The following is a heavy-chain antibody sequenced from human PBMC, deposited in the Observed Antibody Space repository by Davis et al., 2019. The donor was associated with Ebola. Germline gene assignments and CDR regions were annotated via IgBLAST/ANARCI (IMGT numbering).Heavy chain of an antibody. CDR2: ISGSGNTM. CDR3: ARGNFFDSSGTFDY. J-gene: IGHJ4*02. V-gene: IGHV3-11*04. CDR1: GFTFSDYY. Sequence: GESLKISCAASGFTFSDYYMNWIRQAPGKGLEWVSYISGSGNTMYHADSVKGRFTVSRDNAKNSVYLQMNSLRAEDTGVYYCARGNFFDSSGTFDYWGQETLVTVSS. D-gene: IGHD3-22*01.